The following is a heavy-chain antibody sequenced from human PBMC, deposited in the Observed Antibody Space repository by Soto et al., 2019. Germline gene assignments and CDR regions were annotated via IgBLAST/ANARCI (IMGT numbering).Heavy chain of an antibody. D-gene: IGHD2-2*02. CDR1: GFTFSNAW. CDR2: IKSKTDGGTT. J-gene: IGHJ3*02. V-gene: IGHV3-15*01. CDR3: TTGWDIVVVPAAICAFDI. Sequence: GGSLRLSCAASGFTFSNAWMSWVRQAPGKGLEWVGRIKSKTDGGTTDYAAPVKGRFTISRDDSKNTLYLQMNSLKTEDTAVYYCTTGWDIVVVPAAICAFDIWGQGTMVTVSS.